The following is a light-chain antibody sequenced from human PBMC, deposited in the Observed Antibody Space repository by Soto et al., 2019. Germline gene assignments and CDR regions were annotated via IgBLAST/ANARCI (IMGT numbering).Light chain of an antibody. CDR2: GAS. Sequence: EIVLTQSPGTLSLSPWERATLSCRASQSVSNNYLAWYQQKSGQAPRLLIYGASTRATGIPARFSGSGPGTEFTLTISSLQPDDFATYYCQQYNSYSFGQGTKVDIK. CDR1: QSVSNNY. V-gene: IGKV3-20*01. CDR3: QQYNSYS. J-gene: IGKJ1*01.